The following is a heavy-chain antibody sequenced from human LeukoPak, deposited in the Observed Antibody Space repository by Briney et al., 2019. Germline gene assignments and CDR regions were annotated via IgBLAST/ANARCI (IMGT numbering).Heavy chain of an antibody. CDR3: ARDRQGDYMDV. V-gene: IGHV3-7*01. D-gene: IGHD6-6*01. CDR2: IKQDGTEK. Sequence: GGSLRLSCAASGFFLKSYWMSWVRQAPGKGLEWVANIKQDGTEKNYVDSVKGRFIISRDNTKKSLYLQMNGLRAEDTAVYYCARDRQGDYMDVWGKGTTVAVTS. CDR1: GFFLKSYW. J-gene: IGHJ6*03.